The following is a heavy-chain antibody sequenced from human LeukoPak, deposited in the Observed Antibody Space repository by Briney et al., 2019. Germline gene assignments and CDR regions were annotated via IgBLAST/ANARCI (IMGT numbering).Heavy chain of an antibody. Sequence: SGGSLLLSCEASGSPFDDYGMRGGRRAPGKGLEWVCGINWDGSNTHYADSVKGRFTISRDNAKNSLFLQMSSLRVEDTALYYCVRDVSSNWYSFNFWGQGTLVTVTS. CDR1: GSPFDDYG. V-gene: IGHV3-20*04. D-gene: IGHD6-13*01. CDR3: VRDVSSNWYSFNF. J-gene: IGHJ4*02. CDR2: INWDGSNT.